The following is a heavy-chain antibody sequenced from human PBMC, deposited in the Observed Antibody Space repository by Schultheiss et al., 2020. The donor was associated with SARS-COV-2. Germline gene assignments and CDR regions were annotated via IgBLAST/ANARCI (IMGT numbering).Heavy chain of an antibody. CDR1: GGSISSGDYY. CDR3: ARGRGPFDY. V-gene: IGHV4-61*08. J-gene: IGHJ4*02. Sequence: SETLSLTCTVSGGSISSGDYYWSWIRQPPGKGLEWIGEIYHSGSTNYNPSLKSRVTTSADTSKNQFSLKLSSVTAADTAVYYCARGRGPFDYWGQGTLVTVSS. D-gene: IGHD3-10*01. CDR2: IYHSGST.